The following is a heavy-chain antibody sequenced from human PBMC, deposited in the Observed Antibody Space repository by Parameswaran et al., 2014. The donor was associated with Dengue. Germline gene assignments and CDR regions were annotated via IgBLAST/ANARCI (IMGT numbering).Heavy chain of an antibody. D-gene: IGHD3-10*01. CDR2: IYSGGSST. CDR3: AGRSKGGTMVRGVSSALDYYYGMDV. J-gene: IGHJ6*02. V-gene: IGHV3-23*03. Sequence: VRQAPGKGLEWVSVIYSGGSSTYYADSVKGRFTISRDNSKNTLYLQMNSLRAEDTAVYYCAGRSKGGTMVRGVSSALDYYYGMDVWGQGTTVTVSS.